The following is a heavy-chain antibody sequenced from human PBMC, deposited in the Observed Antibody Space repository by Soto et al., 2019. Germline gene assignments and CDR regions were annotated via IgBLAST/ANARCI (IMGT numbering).Heavy chain of an antibody. CDR2: ISSTTNYI. Sequence: GGSLRLSCAASGFTFTRYSMNWVRQAPGKGLEWVSSISSTTNYIYYSDSMKGRFTVSRDNAKNSVYLEMNSLSAEDTAVYYCARESEDLTSNFDYWGQGT. CDR3: ARESEDLTSNFDY. CDR1: GFTFTRYS. V-gene: IGHV3-21*01. J-gene: IGHJ4*02.